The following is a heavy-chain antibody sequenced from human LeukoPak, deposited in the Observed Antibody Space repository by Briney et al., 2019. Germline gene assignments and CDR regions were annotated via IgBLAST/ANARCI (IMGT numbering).Heavy chain of an antibody. D-gene: IGHD3-10*01. CDR3: ARRQYYGSGTNYYYYYGMDV. V-gene: IGHV4-59*08. CDR1: GGSISSYY. J-gene: IGHJ6*02. CDR2: IYYSGST. Sequence: PSETLSLTCTVSGGSISSYYWSWIRQPPGKGLEWIGYIYYSGSTNYNPSLKSRVTISVDTSKNQFSLKLSSVTAADTAVYYCARRQYYGSGTNYYYYYGMDVWGQGTTVTVSS.